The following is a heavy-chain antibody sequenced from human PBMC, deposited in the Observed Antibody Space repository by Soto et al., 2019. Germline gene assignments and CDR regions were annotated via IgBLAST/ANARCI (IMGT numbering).Heavy chain of an antibody. CDR1: GFTFSDYY. CDR3: ARLRVGVNWYFDL. Sequence: QMQLVESGGDLVKPGGSLRLSCEASGFTFSDYYMSWIRQVPGQGLESLSFISSSGSYIKYSDSMRGRLTVSRDNGKNSLYLQMHSLRVEDTAVYYCARLRVGVNWYFDLWGRGTMVPVSA. J-gene: IGHJ2*01. CDR2: ISSSGSYI. V-gene: IGHV3-11*06. D-gene: IGHD2-21*01.